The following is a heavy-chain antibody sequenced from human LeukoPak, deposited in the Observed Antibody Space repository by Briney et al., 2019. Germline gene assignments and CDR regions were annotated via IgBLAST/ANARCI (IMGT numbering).Heavy chain of an antibody. D-gene: IGHD2-15*01. V-gene: IGHV3-30*04. CDR3: ARGRVVAATNPFDY. CDR1: GFTLSSYA. CDR2: ISYDGSNK. J-gene: IGHJ4*02. Sequence: QPGGSLRLSCAASGFTLSSYAMHWVRQAPGKGLEWVAVISYDGSNKYYADSVKGRFSISRDNSKNTLYLQMNSLRAEDTAVYYCARGRVVAATNPFDYWGQGTLVTVSS.